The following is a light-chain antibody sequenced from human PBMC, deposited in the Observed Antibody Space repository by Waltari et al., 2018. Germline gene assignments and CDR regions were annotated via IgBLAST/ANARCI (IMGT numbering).Light chain of an antibody. CDR2: GVS. CDR3: CSYAGTSTLI. CDR1: NSDVGHSKY. V-gene: IGLV2-23*02. Sequence: QSALTQPASVSGSPGQSITMSCTGTNSDVGHSKYVSCYQHHPGTAPKVIIFGVSKRPSVVSDRFSGSKSGNTASLTISGLQTEDEADYYCCSYAGTSTLIFGGGTKLTVL. J-gene: IGLJ2*01.